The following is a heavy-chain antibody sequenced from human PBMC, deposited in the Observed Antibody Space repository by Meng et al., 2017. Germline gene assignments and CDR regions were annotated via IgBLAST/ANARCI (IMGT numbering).Heavy chain of an antibody. Sequence: QVLLQESGPGLVKPSETLARACAVSGDSISGTYWWSWIRLPPGKGLEWIGEVTHSGSTYYNPSLQSRVTISVDLYNNQFSLRLGSGTPADTAEHGGARAQLRRRGDAGGQGARGT. CDR1: GDSISGTYW. CDR3: ARAQLRRRGDA. CDR2: VTHSGST. V-gene: IGHV4-4*01. D-gene: IGHD2-2*01. J-gene: IGHJ5*02.